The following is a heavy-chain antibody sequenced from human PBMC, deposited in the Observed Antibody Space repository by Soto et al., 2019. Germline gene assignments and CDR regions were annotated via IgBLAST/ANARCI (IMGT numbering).Heavy chain of an antibody. V-gene: IGHV4-39*01. CDR1: GVSISDTSYY. CDR3: ARQGSY. J-gene: IGHJ4*02. Sequence: QLQLQESGPGLVKPSETLSLTCIVSGVSISDTSYYWGWIRQPPGKGLEWIGTIYFNGNTFYNPSLKSRLTISVDTSKNQISLRLTSVTAADTAVYYCARQGSYWGQGTLVAVSS. CDR2: IYFNGNT.